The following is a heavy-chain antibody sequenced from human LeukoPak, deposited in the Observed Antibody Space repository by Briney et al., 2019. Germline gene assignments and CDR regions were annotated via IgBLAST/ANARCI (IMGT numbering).Heavy chain of an antibody. CDR1: GGSISSSSYY. Sequence: SETLSLTCAVYGGSISSSSYYWGWIRQPPGKGLKWIGSIYYSGSTYYNPSLKSRVTISVDTSKNQFSLKLSSVTAADTAVYYCARQSAIFALHYYYMGVWGKRTTVTVSS. D-gene: IGHD3-3*01. V-gene: IGHV4-39*01. CDR2: IYYSGST. J-gene: IGHJ6*03. CDR3: ARQSAIFALHYYYMGV.